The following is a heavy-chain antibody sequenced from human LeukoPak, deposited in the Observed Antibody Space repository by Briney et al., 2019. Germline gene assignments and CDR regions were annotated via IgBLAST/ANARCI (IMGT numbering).Heavy chain of an antibody. CDR3: AKDARIFGVINYFDS. D-gene: IGHD3-3*01. CDR2: ISSSSSYI. J-gene: IGHJ4*02. V-gene: IGHV3-21*01. Sequence: GGSLRLYCAASEFPFSIYTMHCDRQAQGPGLEWVSSISSSSSYIYYADSVKGRFTISRDNAKNSVFLEMNSLRVDDTAIYYCAKDARIFGVINYFDSWGQGTLVTVSS. CDR1: EFPFSIYT.